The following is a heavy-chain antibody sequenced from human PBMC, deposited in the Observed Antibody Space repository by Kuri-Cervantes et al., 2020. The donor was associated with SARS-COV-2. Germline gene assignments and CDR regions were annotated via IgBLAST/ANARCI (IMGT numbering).Heavy chain of an antibody. V-gene: IGHV3-9*01. J-gene: IGHJ6*03. CDR2: ISWNSGSI. Sequence: GGSMRLSCAASGFTFDDYAMHWVRQAQGKGLEWVSGISWNSGSIGYADSVKGRFTVSRDSATSSLYLQMNSLRGEDTAVYYCARVTGEGPIYYYYLDVWGKGTTVTVSS. D-gene: IGHD2-21*01. CDR3: ARVTGEGPIYYYYLDV. CDR1: GFTFDDYA.